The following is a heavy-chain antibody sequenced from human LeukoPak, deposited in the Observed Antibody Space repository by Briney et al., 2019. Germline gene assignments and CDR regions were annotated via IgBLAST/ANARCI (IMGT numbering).Heavy chain of an antibody. V-gene: IGHV3-21*01. Sequence: GESLRLSCAASGFTFTTYWMSWVRQAPGKGLEWVSSISSSSSYIYYADAVKGRFTISRDNAKKSMYLQMNSLRAEDTAVYYCARDLLGYNYHYMDVWGKGTTVTVSS. J-gene: IGHJ6*03. CDR1: GFTFTTYW. CDR3: ARDLLGYNYHYMDV. D-gene: IGHD2-15*01. CDR2: ISSSSSYI.